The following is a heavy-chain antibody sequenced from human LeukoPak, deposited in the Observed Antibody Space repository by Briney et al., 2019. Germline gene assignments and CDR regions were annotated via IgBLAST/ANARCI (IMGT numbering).Heavy chain of an antibody. CDR2: IYYSGST. Sequence: SETLSLTCTVSGGSISSYYRSWIRQPPGKGLEWIGYIYYSGSTNYNPSLKSRVTISVDTSKNQFSLKLSSVTAADTAVYYCARAPGLRLPFDYWGQGTLVTVSS. CDR3: ARAPGLRLPFDY. J-gene: IGHJ4*02. CDR1: GGSISSYY. D-gene: IGHD5-12*01. V-gene: IGHV4-59*01.